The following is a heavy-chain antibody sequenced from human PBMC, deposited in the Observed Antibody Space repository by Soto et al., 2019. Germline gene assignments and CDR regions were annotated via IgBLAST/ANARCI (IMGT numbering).Heavy chain of an antibody. CDR1: GFTFSSYG. CDR2: IWYDGSNK. D-gene: IGHD2-8*01. Sequence: QVQLVESGGGVVQPGRSLRLSCAASGFTFSSYGMHWVRQAPGKGLEWVAVIWYDGSNKYYADSVKGRFTISRDNSKNTLYLQMNSLRAEDTAVYYCARDTGMLSLLIGMDVWGQGTTVTVSS. CDR3: ARDTGMLSLLIGMDV. J-gene: IGHJ6*02. V-gene: IGHV3-33*01.